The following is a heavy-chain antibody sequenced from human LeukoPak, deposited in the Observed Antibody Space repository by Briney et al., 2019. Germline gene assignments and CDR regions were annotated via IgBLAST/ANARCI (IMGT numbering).Heavy chain of an antibody. CDR2: ISSNGGST. CDR1: GFTFSSYA. Sequence: GGSLRLSCAASGFTFSSYAMHWVRQAPGKGLEYVSAISSNGGSTYYANSVKGRFTISRDNSKNTLYLQMGSLRAEDMAVYYCARGQRELRSPDWFDPWGQGTLVTVSS. CDR3: ARGQRELRSPDWFDP. V-gene: IGHV3-64*01. J-gene: IGHJ5*02. D-gene: IGHD1-26*01.